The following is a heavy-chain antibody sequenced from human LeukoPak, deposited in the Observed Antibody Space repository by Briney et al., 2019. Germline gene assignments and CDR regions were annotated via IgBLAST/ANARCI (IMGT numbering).Heavy chain of an antibody. J-gene: IGHJ4*02. CDR1: GFTFSSYG. V-gene: IGHV3-33*01. CDR2: IWYDGSNK. D-gene: IGHD6-19*01. CDR3: ARDFQGGWYTDY. Sequence: PGRSLRLSCAASGFTFSSYGMHWVRQAPGKGLEWVAVIWYDGSNKFYADSVKGRFTISRDNSKNTLYLQMNSLRAEDTAVYYCARDFQGGWYTDYWGQGTLVTVSS.